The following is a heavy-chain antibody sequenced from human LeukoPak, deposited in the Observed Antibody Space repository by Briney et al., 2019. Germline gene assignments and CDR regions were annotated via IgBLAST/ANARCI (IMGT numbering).Heavy chain of an antibody. V-gene: IGHV3-23*01. J-gene: IGHJ4*02. CDR3: ATTTRGFRDLSRPFYFDY. CDR1: GFSFSSYA. CDR2: ISGSGSVT. Sequence: GGSLRLSCAAPGFSFSSYAMSWVRQAPGKGLKWVSVISGSGSVTYYVDSVKGRFTISRDNSKNTLYLQMNSLRADDMAIYYCATTTRGFRDLSRPFYFDYWGQGSLVTVSS. D-gene: IGHD3-16*02.